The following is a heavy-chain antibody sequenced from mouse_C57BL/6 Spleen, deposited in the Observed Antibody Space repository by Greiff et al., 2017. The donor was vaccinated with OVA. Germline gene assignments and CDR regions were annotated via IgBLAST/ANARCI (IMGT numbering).Heavy chain of an antibody. D-gene: IGHD1-1*01. CDR3: AYGWFAY. CDR2: INPSIGYT. V-gene: IGHV1-7*01. Sequence: VQLVESGAELAKPGASVKLSCKTSGYTFPSYWLHWVKQRPGQGLEWIGYINPSIGYTKYNQKFKDKATLTADKSSSTAYMKLSSLADEDSAVDCCAYGWFAYWGQGTLVTVSA. J-gene: IGHJ3*01. CDR1: GYTFPSYW.